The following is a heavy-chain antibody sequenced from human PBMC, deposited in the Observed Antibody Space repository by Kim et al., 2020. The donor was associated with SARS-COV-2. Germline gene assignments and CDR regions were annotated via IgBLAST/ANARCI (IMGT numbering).Heavy chain of an antibody. D-gene: IGHD5-18*01. J-gene: IGHJ4*02. Sequence: SLKSRVAISVDTSKNQFSLKLSSVTAADTAVYYCARHPPVFGYSYGYFDYWGQGTLVTVSS. CDR3: ARHPPVFGYSYGYFDY. V-gene: IGHV4-59*08.